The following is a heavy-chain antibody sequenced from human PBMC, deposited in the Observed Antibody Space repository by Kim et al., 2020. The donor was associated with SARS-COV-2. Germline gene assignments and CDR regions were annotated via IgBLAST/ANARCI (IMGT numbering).Heavy chain of an antibody. V-gene: IGHV1-46*01. D-gene: IGHD3-22*01. J-gene: IGHJ4*02. CDR3: ARTNYYDSSGQKPQYFDY. Sequence: QGRVTMTRDTSTSTVYMELSSLRSEDTAVYYCARTNYYDSSGQKPQYFDYWGQGTLVTVSS.